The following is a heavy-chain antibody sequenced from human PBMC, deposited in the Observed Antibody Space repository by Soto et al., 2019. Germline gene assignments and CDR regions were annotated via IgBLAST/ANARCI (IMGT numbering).Heavy chain of an antibody. CDR2: IYYSGST. D-gene: IGHD6-13*01. J-gene: IGHJ6*02. V-gene: IGHV4-59*01. CDR1: GGSISSYY. CDR3: ARDSGYSSSWIPYYYRMDV. Sequence: SETLSLTCTVSGGSISSYYWSWIRQPPGKGLEWIGYIYYSGSTNYNPSLKSRVTISVDTSKNQFSLKLSSVTAADTAVYYCARDSGYSSSWIPYYYRMDVWGQGTTVTVSS.